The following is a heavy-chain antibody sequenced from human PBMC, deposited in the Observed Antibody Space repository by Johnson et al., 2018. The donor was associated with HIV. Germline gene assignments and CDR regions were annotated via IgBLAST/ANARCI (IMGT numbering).Heavy chain of an antibody. CDR2: IYSGGST. CDR3: ASKAAGTMHAFDI. Sequence: MLLVESGGGLVQPGGSLRLSCAASGFTVSSNYMSWVRQAPGKGLEWVSVIYSGGSTYYADSVKGRFTISRDNSKNTLYLQMNSLRAEDTALYYCASKAAGTMHAFDIWGQGTMVTVSS. J-gene: IGHJ3*02. D-gene: IGHD6-13*01. CDR1: GFTVSSNY. V-gene: IGHV3-66*01.